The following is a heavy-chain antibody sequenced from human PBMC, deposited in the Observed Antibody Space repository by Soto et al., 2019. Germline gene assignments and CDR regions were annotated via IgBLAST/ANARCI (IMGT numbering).Heavy chain of an antibody. CDR1: GYSFTSYW. V-gene: IGHV5-51*01. J-gene: IGHJ6*02. D-gene: IGHD3-3*01. CDR3: ARQPTTTIFRARPYMGV. CDR2: IYPGDSDT. Sequence: GESLKISCKGSGYSFTSYWIGWVRQMPGKGLEWMGIIYPGDSDTRYSPSFQGQVPISADKSISTAYLQWSSLKASDTAMYYCARQPTTTIFRARPYMGVWGQGTTVTVSS.